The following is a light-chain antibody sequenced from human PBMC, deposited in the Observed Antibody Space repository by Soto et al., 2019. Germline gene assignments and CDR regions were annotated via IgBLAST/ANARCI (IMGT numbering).Light chain of an antibody. CDR1: SSNIGARYD. CDR2: ANT. Sequence: QSVLTQPPSVSGAPGQRVTISCTGSSSNIGARYDVHWYLQLPGTAPKLLIYANTNRPSGVPDRFSGSKSGTSASLAITGLQAEDEADYYCQSYDTSLSGVFGGGTKLTVL. J-gene: IGLJ2*01. V-gene: IGLV1-40*01. CDR3: QSYDTSLSGV.